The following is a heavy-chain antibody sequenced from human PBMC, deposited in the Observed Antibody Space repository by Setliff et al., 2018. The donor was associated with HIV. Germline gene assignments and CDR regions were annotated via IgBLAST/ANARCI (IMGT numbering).Heavy chain of an antibody. J-gene: IGHJ4*02. CDR2: IKSKTDGGTT. CDR3: TTDLPIVESYPFDY. V-gene: IGHV3-15*01. Sequence: PGGSLRLSCAASGFTFSNAWMSWVRQAPGKGLEWVGRIKSKTDGGTTDYAAPVKGRFTISRDDSKNTLYLQMNSLKTEDTAVYYCTTDLPIVESYPFDYWGQGTLVTVSS. CDR1: GFTFSNAW. D-gene: IGHD1-26*01.